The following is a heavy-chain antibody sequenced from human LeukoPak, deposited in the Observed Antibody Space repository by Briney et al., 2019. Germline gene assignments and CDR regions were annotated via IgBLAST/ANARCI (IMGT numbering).Heavy chain of an antibody. CDR2: FDPEEGET. D-gene: IGHD2-15*01. CDR3: ATAGIVPDTGAEFLQH. J-gene: IGHJ1*01. Sequence: ASVKVSCKLSGDTLTELSMHWVRQSPGKGLEWIGGFDPEEGETIYAQRFQGRVTMTEDTVTDTAHMELSSLTSEDTAVYYCATAGIVPDTGAEFLQHWGQGTLVTVSS. V-gene: IGHV1-24*01. CDR1: GDTLTELS.